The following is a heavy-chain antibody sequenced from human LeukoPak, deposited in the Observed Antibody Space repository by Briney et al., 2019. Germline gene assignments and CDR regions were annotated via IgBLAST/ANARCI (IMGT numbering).Heavy chain of an antibody. D-gene: IGHD3-9*01. V-gene: IGHV3-21*01. J-gene: IGHJ4*02. CDR1: GFSFSSYS. CDR2: IAGSGGYI. CDR3: ARFRLPNTNMLTGYYYYLDN. Sequence: GGSLRLSCAASGFSFSSYSMNWVRQAPGQGLEWFSSIAGSGGYIHYAESVKGRFTISRDNAKNSLYLQMNSLRAEDTAVYYCARFRLPNTNMLTGYYYYLDNWGQGTLVTVSS.